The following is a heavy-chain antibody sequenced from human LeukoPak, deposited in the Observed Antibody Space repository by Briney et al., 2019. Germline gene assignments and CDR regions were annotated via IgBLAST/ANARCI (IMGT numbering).Heavy chain of an antibody. J-gene: IGHJ4*02. CDR3: AKPATGTIRTYYFDY. CDR1: GFTFSSYG. CDR2: ISGSGGST. D-gene: IGHD1-14*01. V-gene: IGHV3-23*01. Sequence: GGSLRLSCAASGFTFSSYGMSWVRQAPGKGLEWVSAISGSGGSTYYADSVKGRFTISRDNSKNTLYLQMNSLRAEDTAVYYCAKPATGTIRTYYFDYWGQGTLVTVSS.